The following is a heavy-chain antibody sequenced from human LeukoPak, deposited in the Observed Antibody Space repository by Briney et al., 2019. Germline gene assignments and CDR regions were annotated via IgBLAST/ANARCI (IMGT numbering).Heavy chain of an antibody. D-gene: IGHD3-22*01. CDR3: AKVRRVTWLTDAFGI. Sequence: PGGSLRLSCAASGFTFSSDAMSWVRQAPGKGLEWVSAISGSGGSTYYADSVKGRFTISRDNSKNTLYLQMNSLRAADTAVYYCAKVRRVTWLTDAFGIWGQGTMVTVSS. V-gene: IGHV3-23*01. CDR2: ISGSGGST. J-gene: IGHJ3*02. CDR1: GFTFSSDA.